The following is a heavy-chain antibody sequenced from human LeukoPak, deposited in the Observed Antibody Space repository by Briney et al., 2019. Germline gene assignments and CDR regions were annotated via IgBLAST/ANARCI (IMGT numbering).Heavy chain of an antibody. CDR3: ARESWGYGDYAY. CDR1: GFSFSDAF. Sequence: GGSLRLSCAASGFSFSDAFMSWVRQAPGKGLEWVSYISSSSSTIYYADSVKGRFTISRDNAKNSLYLQMNSLRDEDTAVYYCARESWGYGDYAYWGQGTLVTVSS. V-gene: IGHV3-48*02. D-gene: IGHD4-17*01. J-gene: IGHJ4*02. CDR2: ISSSSSTI.